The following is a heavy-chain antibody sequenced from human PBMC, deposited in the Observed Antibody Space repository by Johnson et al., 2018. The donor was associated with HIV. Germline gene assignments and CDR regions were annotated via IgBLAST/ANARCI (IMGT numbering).Heavy chain of an antibody. J-gene: IGHJ3*01. Sequence: VQLVESGGGVVQPGRSLRLSCAASGFTFSSNYMSWVRQAPGKGLEWVSVIYSGGTTYYADSVKGRFIISRDNSKNTLYLQMESLRVEDTALYYCARGIGDEYAFDVWGQGTMVTVSS. D-gene: IGHD2-21*01. V-gene: IGHV3-66*01. CDR3: ARGIGDEYAFDV. CDR2: IYSGGTT. CDR1: GFTFSSNY.